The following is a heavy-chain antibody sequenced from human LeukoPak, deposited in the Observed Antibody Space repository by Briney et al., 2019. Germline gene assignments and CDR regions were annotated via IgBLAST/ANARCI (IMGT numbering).Heavy chain of an antibody. V-gene: IGHV3-21*01. D-gene: IGHD3-3*01. J-gene: IGHJ4*02. Sequence: GGSLRLSCAASGFTFSSYSMNWVRQAPGKGLEWVSSISSSSTYIYYADSVKGRFTISRDNAKNSLYLQMNSLRAEDTAVYYCARDLTIFGVAADYWGQGTLVTVSS. CDR3: ARDLTIFGVAADY. CDR1: GFTFSSYS. CDR2: ISSSSTYI.